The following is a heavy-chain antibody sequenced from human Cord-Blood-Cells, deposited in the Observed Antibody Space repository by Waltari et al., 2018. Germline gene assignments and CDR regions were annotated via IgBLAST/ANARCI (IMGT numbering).Heavy chain of an antibody. Sequence: EVKLVESGVGVAKPGGSLRLSCAAPGITFSSYSMNWVRQAPGKGLEWVSSISSSSYIYYADSVKGRFTISRDNAKNSLYLQMNSLRAEDTAVYYCARDLTIYWGQGTLVTVSS. CDR3: ARDLTIY. V-gene: IGHV3-21*01. J-gene: IGHJ4*02. CDR1: GITFSSYS. CDR2: ISSSSYI. D-gene: IGHD4-4*01.